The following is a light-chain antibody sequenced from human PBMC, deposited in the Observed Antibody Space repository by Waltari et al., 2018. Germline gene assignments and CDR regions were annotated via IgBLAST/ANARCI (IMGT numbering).Light chain of an antibody. CDR3: QSYDSSLRGWV. V-gene: IGLV1-40*01. CDR1: SSGIGAPYD. CDR2: GNS. Sequence: QSVLTQPPSVSGAPGQRVTISCTGSSSGIGAPYDVHRYQQHPGTAPKLLIYGNSNRPSGVPERFSGSKSGTSASLAITGLQAEDDADYYCQSYDSSLRGWVFGGGTKLTVL. J-gene: IGLJ3*02.